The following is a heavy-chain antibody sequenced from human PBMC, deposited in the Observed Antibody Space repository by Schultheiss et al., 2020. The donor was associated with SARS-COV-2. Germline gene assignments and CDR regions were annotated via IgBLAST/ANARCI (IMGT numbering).Heavy chain of an antibody. CDR1: GGTFSSYA. J-gene: IGHJ4*02. Sequence: SVKVSCKASGGTFSSYAISWVRQAPGQGLEWMGGIIPIFGTANYAQKFQGRVTITADESTSTAYMELSRLRSDDTAVYYCARDTVSGVSAYWGQGTLVTVSS. D-gene: IGHD4-11*01. CDR3: ARDTVSGVSAY. V-gene: IGHV1-69*13. CDR2: IIPIFGTA.